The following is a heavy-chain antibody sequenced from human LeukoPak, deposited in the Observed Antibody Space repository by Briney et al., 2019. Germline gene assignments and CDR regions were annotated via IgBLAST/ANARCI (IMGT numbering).Heavy chain of an antibody. D-gene: IGHD2-2*01. CDR3: AREGGLGYCSSTSCSDFDY. Sequence: ASVKVSCKASGYTFTSYYIHWVRQAPGQGLEWMGIINPSGGSTSYAQKFQGRVTMTRDTSTSTVYMELSSLRSEDTAVYYCAREGGLGYCSSTSCSDFDYWGQGTLVTVSS. J-gene: IGHJ4*02. V-gene: IGHV1-46*01. CDR1: GYTFTSYY. CDR2: INPSGGST.